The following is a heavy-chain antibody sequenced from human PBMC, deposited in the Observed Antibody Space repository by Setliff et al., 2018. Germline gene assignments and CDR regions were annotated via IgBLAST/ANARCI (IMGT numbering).Heavy chain of an antibody. CDR3: ATGSPDSYGLGYYYYYYMDV. D-gene: IGHD5-18*01. CDR2: FDPEDSET. V-gene: IGHV1-24*01. CDR1: GYTLTELS. Sequence: ASVKVSCKVSGYTLTELSMHWVRQAPGKGLEWMGGFDPEDSETIYAQKFQGRVTMTEDTSTDTAYMELSSLRSEDTAVYYCATGSPDSYGLGYYYYYYMDVWGKGTTVTVSS. J-gene: IGHJ6*03.